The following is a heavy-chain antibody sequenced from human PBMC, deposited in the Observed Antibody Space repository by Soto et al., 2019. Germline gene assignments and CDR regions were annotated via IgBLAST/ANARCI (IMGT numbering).Heavy chain of an antibody. J-gene: IGHJ4*02. CDR1: GGSISSGGYS. CDR3: ARVPDD. CDR2: IYHSGSM. Sequence: QLQLQESGSGLVKPSQTLSLTCAVSGGSISSGGYSWSWIRQPPGKGLEWIGYIYHSGSMYYNPSLKSRVTLSVYRSKNQSPLKLSSVTAANMAVYYCARVPDDWGQGTLVTVSS. V-gene: IGHV4-30-2*01.